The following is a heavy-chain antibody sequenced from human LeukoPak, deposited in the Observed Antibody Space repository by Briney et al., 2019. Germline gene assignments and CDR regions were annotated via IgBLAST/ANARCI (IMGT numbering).Heavy chain of an antibody. Sequence: ASVNLSYKAAGYTFTSYGISWVRQAPGQGRGGMGWIRAYNGNTNYAQKLQGRVTMNTDTSTSTAYMELRSLRSDDTAVYYCARAVEVTIFGVLISGRNFMDVWGKGTTVTVSS. CDR3: ARAVEVTIFGVLISGRNFMDV. CDR2: IRAYNGNT. V-gene: IGHV1-18*01. D-gene: IGHD3-3*01. J-gene: IGHJ6*03. CDR1: GYTFTSYG.